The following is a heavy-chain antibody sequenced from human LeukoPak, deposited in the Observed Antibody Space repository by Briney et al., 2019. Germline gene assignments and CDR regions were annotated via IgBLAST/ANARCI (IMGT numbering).Heavy chain of an antibody. Sequence: SETLSLTCTVSGDSISLYYWSWIRQPPGKGLEWIGYIFYSGSTNYNPSLKSRVTISVDTSKNQFSLKLSSVTAADTAVYYCARGEWDLLFDYWGQGTLVTVSS. CDR3: ARGEWDLLFDY. D-gene: IGHD1-26*01. CDR1: GDSISLYY. J-gene: IGHJ4*02. CDR2: IFYSGST. V-gene: IGHV4-59*01.